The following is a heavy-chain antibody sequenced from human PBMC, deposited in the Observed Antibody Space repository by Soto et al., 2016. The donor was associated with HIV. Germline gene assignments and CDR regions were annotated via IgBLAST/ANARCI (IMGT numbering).Heavy chain of an antibody. D-gene: IGHD2-15*01. V-gene: IGHV3-74*01. J-gene: IGHJ4*02. CDR1: GFTFSKYW. CDR3: TTSGYQSDYCSGGSCFFPEEPGY. Sequence: EVQLVESGGGLVPPGGSLRLSCAASGFTFSKYWINWVRQVPGMGLEWVSRINSDGKKINYADFVRGRFIISRDNTKNSLFLQMNNLRDDDTAFYYCTTSGYQSDYCSGGSCFFPEEPGYWGQGTLVTVAS. CDR2: INSDGKKI.